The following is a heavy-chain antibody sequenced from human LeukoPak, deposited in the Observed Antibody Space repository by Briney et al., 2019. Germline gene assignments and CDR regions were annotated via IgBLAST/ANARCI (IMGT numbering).Heavy chain of an antibody. J-gene: IGHJ4*02. CDR1: GFTFSNYA. CDR3: AKARGSGWHDPWYLDY. D-gene: IGHD6-19*01. V-gene: IGHV3-33*06. CDR2: IWFDGTNK. Sequence: GGSLRLSCAASGFTFSNYAMHWVRQAPGTGLELVAVIWFDGTNKYYGDSVRGRFTISRDNSKNRLYLQMNSLRAEDTAVYYCAKARGSGWHDPWYLDYWGQGTLVAVSS.